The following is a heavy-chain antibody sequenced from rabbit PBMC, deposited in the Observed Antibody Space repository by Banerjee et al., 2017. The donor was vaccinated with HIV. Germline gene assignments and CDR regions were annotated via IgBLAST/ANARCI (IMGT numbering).Heavy chain of an antibody. V-gene: IGHV1S40*01. CDR3: ARDPVSTTGYGNL. J-gene: IGHJ4*01. Sequence: QSLEESGGDLVKPGASLTLTCTASGFTLSSYWMCWVRQAPGKGLEWIGCIYTGNGKTAYASWAKGRFTISKTSSTTVTLQMTSLTAADTATYFCARDPVSTTGYGNLWGPGTLVTVS. D-gene: IGHD1-1*01. CDR1: GFTLSSYW. CDR2: IYTGNGKT.